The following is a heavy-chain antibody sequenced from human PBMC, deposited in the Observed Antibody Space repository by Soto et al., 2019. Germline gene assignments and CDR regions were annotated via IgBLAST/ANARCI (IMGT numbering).Heavy chain of an antibody. Sequence: PSETLSLTCTVSGGSISSGGYYWSWIRQHPGKGLEWIGYIYYSGSTNYNPSLKSRVTISVDTSKNQFSLKLSSVTAADTAVYYCARGSGRPGKLSIVVVVAAKWYFDLWGRGTLVTVSS. J-gene: IGHJ2*01. V-gene: IGHV4-31*03. CDR2: IYYSGST. D-gene: IGHD2-15*01. CDR1: GGSISSGGYY. CDR3: ARGSGRPGKLSIVVVVAAKWYFDL.